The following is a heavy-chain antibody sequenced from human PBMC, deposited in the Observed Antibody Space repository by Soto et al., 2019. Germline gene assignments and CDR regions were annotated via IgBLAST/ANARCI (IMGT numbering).Heavy chain of an antibody. CDR3: ARDIVGAKYHSYGMDV. CDR2: IIPIFGTA. CDR1: GGTFSSYA. J-gene: IGHJ6*02. V-gene: IGHV1-69*13. Sequence: SVKVSWKASGGTFSSYAISWVRQAPGQGLEWMGGIIPIFGTANYAQKFQGRVTITADESTSTAYMELSSLRSEDTAVYYCARDIVGAKYHSYGMDVWGQGTTVTVSS. D-gene: IGHD1-26*01.